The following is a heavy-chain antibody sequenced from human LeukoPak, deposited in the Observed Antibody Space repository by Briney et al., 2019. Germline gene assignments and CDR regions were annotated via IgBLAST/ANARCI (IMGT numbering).Heavy chain of an antibody. J-gene: IGHJ5*02. CDR3: ARESRQWLVSGNYFDP. CDR1: GGTFSSYA. CDR2: IIPIFSTT. Sequence: GASVKVSCKASGGTFSSYAISWVRQAPGQGLEWMGGIIPIFSTTNYAQRFQGRVTITADESTSTAYMELSSLRSEDTALYYCARESRQWLVSGNYFDPWGQGTLVTVSS. V-gene: IGHV1-69*13. D-gene: IGHD6-19*01.